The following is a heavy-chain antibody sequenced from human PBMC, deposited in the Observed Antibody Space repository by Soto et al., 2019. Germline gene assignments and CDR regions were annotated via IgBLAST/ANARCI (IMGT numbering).Heavy chain of an antibody. Sequence: SVKVSCKASGGTFSSYAISWVRQAPGQGLEWMGGIIPIFGTANYAQKFQGRVTITADESTSTAYMELNSLRAEDTAVYYCAKDQHIGTFYYYYGMDVWGQGTTVTVSS. CDR2: IIPIFGTA. V-gene: IGHV1-69*13. CDR1: GGTFSSYA. D-gene: IGHD1-7*01. CDR3: AKDQHIGTFYYYYGMDV. J-gene: IGHJ6*02.